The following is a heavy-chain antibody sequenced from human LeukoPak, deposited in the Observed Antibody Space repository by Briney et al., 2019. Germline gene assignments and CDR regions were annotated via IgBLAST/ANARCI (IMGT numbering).Heavy chain of an antibody. CDR3: ARDLAAAGGGFDY. CDR2: IYYSGST. J-gene: IGHJ4*02. D-gene: IGHD6-13*01. Sequence: SSETLSLTCTVSGGSISSYYWSWIRQPPGKGLEWIGYIYYSGSTNYNPSLKSRVTISVDTSKNQFSLKLSSVTAADTAVYYCARDLAAAGGGFDYWGQGTLVTVSS. CDR1: GGSISSYY. V-gene: IGHV4-59*01.